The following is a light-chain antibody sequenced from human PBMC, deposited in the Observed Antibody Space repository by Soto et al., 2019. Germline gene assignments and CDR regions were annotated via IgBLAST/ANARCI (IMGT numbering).Light chain of an antibody. Sequence: DIQMTQSPSSASASVGDRVTISSRASQVISSWLVWYQQKPGKAPKLLIYAASSLQSGVPSRFSGSGSGTDFALTINSLQPEDFATIYCQQTYSTPWTFGQGTKVDI. CDR3: QQTYSTPWT. CDR1: QVISSW. CDR2: AAS. J-gene: IGKJ1*01. V-gene: IGKV1-12*01.